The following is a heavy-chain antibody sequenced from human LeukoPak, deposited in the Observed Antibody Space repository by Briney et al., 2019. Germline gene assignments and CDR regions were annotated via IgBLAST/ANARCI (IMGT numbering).Heavy chain of an antibody. V-gene: IGHV3-7*01. CDR1: GFTFTNNW. D-gene: IGHD6-6*01. J-gene: IGHJ4*02. CDR2: INQDGSEQ. CDR3: VSALGSSSADY. Sequence: GGSLRLSCAASGFTFTNNWMSWVRQAPGKGVEWVANINQDGSEQYFVDSVEGRFTISRDNAKNSLSLQMNSLRGEDTAVYYCVSALGSSSADYWGQGTLVTVSS.